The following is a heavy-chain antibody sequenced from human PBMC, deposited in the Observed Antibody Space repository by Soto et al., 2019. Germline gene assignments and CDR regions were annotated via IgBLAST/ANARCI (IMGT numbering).Heavy chain of an antibody. CDR2: ISAYNGET. J-gene: IGHJ4*02. V-gene: IGHV1-18*01. CDR3: ATGSPFDY. Sequence: ASVKVSCKTSGYTFTNFGLSWVRQAPGQGLEWMGWISAYNGETIYAQKFQGRVTMAEDTSTDTAYMELSSLRSEDTAVYYCATGSPFDYWGQGTLVTVSS. CDR1: GYTFTNFG.